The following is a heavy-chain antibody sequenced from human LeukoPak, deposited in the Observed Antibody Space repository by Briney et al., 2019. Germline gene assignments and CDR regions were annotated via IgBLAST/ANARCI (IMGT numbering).Heavy chain of an antibody. CDR1: GYTFYSYG. D-gene: IGHD4-17*01. Sequence: ASVKVSCKASGYTFYSYGITWVRQAPGQGLEWMGWISVYNGDTNYAQKLQGRVTMTTDTSTSTAYMEVRSLRSDDTAVYYCARTRANYGDHNEYWGQGSLVTVSS. V-gene: IGHV1-18*01. J-gene: IGHJ4*02. CDR2: ISVYNGDT. CDR3: ARTRANYGDHNEY.